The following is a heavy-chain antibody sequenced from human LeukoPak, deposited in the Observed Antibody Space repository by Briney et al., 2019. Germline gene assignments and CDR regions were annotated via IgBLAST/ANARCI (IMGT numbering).Heavy chain of an antibody. CDR2: IYYSGST. V-gene: IGHV4-59*01. J-gene: IGHJ5*02. CDR3: ARANLNPGRSWSLGGNWFDP. CDR1: GGSISSYY. D-gene: IGHD6-13*01. Sequence: SETLSLTCTVSGGSISSYYWSWIRQPPGKGLEWIGYIYYSGSTNYNPSLKSRVTISVDTSKNQFSLKLSSVTAADTAVYYCARANLNPGRSWSLGGNWFDPWGQGTLVTVSS.